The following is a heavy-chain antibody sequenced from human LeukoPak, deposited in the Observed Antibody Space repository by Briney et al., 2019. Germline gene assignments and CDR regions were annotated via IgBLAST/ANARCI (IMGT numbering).Heavy chain of an antibody. J-gene: IGHJ4*02. Sequence: GASVKVSCKASGFTFTSSAMQWVRQARGQRLEWIGWIVVGSGNTNYAQKSQERVTITRDMSTSTAYMELSSLRSEDTAVYYCAAVTPMGSGSYYRDYWGQGTLVTVSS. CDR3: AAVTPMGSGSYYRDY. CDR2: IVVGSGNT. CDR1: GFTFTSSA. V-gene: IGHV1-58*02. D-gene: IGHD1-26*01.